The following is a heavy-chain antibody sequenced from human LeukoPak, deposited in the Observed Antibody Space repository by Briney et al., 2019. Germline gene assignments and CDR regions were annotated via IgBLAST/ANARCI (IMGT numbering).Heavy chain of an antibody. CDR3: ARERVSYDILTGYYTYHYMDV. Sequence: SVKVSCKASGGTFSSYAISWVRQAPGQGLEWMGGIIPIFGTANYAQKFQGRVTITTDESTSTAYMELSSLRSEDTAVYYCARERVSYDILTGYYTYHYMDVWGKGTTVTVSS. V-gene: IGHV1-69*05. D-gene: IGHD3-9*01. CDR2: IIPIFGTA. CDR1: GGTFSSYA. J-gene: IGHJ6*03.